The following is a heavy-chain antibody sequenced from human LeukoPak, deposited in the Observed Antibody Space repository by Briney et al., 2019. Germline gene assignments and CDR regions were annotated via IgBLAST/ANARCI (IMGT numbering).Heavy chain of an antibody. CDR1: GYTFTSYG. Sequence: ASVKVSCKASGYTFTSYGISWVRQAPGQGLEWMGLISAYNGNTNYAQKLQGRVTMTTDTSTSTAYMELRSLRSDDTAVYYCASSCATLSRRYFDYWGQGTLVTVSS. CDR2: ISAYNGNT. CDR3: ASSCATLSRRYFDY. D-gene: IGHD3-10*01. J-gene: IGHJ4*02. V-gene: IGHV1-18*01.